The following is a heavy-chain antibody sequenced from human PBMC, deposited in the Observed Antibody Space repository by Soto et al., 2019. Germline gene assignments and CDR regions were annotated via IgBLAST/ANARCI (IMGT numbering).Heavy chain of an antibody. J-gene: IGHJ6*03. Sequence: GASVKVSCKASGYTFTSYAMHWVRQAPGQRLEWMGWINAGNGNTKYSQKFQGRVTIIRDTSASTAYMELSSLRSEDTAVYYCATNRLAVAGTAGYYYYMDVWGKGTTVTVSS. CDR2: INAGNGNT. D-gene: IGHD6-19*01. CDR3: ATNRLAVAGTAGYYYYMDV. CDR1: GYTFTSYA. V-gene: IGHV1-3*01.